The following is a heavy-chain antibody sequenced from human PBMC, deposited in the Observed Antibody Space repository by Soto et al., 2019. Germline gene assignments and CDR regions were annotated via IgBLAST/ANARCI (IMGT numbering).Heavy chain of an antibody. CDR2: IGADDGNT. J-gene: IGHJ4*02. CDR1: GYTLTELS. Sequence: ASVKVSCKVSGYTLTELSMHWVRQAPGKGLEWMGGIGADDGNTNYAQKLQGRVTMTTDTSTSTAYMELRSLRSDDTAVYYCARVRVATITSDYWGQGTLVTVSS. CDR3: ARVRVATITSDY. D-gene: IGHD5-12*01. V-gene: IGHV1-24*01.